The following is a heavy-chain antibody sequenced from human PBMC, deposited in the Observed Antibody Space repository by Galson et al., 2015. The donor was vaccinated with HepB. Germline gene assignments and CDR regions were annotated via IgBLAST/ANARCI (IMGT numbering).Heavy chain of an antibody. CDR2: IYHSGGT. Sequence: ETLSLTCAVSGGSISSSNWWSWVRQPPGKGLEWIGEIYHSGGTNYNPSLKSRVTISVDKSKNQFSLKLSSVTAADTAVYYCAGNGGDFWSGYYVYYYYYMDVWGKGTTVTVSS. V-gene: IGHV4-4*02. D-gene: IGHD3-3*01. CDR3: AGNGGDFWSGYYVYYYYYMDV. CDR1: GGSISSSNW. J-gene: IGHJ6*03.